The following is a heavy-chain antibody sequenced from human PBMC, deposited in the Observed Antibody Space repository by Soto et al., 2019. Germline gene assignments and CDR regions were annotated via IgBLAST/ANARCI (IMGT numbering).Heavy chain of an antibody. D-gene: IGHD3-22*01. CDR2: ISSSGSTI. Sequence: PGGSLRLACAASGFTFSSYEMNWVRQSPGKGLEWVSYISSSGSTIYYADSVKGRFTISRDNAKNSLYLQMNSLRAEDTAVYYCARGYDSSGYYSGDAFDIWGQGTMVTVSS. CDR3: ARGYDSSGYYSGDAFDI. J-gene: IGHJ3*02. V-gene: IGHV3-48*03. CDR1: GFTFSSYE.